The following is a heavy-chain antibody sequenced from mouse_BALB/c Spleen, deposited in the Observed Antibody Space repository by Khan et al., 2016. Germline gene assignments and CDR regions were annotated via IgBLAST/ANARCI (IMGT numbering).Heavy chain of an antibody. V-gene: IGHV5-9-1*01. CDR2: ISSGGNYT. J-gene: IGHJ4*01. CDR1: GFTFSYYA. Sequence: EVELVESGGGLVKPGGSLKLSCAPSGFTFSYYAMSWVRQTLEKRLEWVATISSGGNYTYYPDSVRGRFTISRDNAKTTLYLQMSSLRSEATALYYCAIDYGSNYGAMDYWGQGTSVTVSS. CDR3: AIDYGSNYGAMDY. D-gene: IGHD1-1*01.